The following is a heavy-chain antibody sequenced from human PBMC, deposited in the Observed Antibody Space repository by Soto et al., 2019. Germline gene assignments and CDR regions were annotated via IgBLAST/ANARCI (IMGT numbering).Heavy chain of an antibody. Sequence: SETLSLTCTVSGGSISSSSYYWCWIRHPPGKGLEWIGSIYYSGSTNYNPSLKSRVTISVDTSKNQFSLKLSSVTAADTAVYYCARSDGRYWGQGTLVTVSS. CDR1: GGSISSSSYY. J-gene: IGHJ4*02. CDR3: ARSDGRY. V-gene: IGHV4-39*07. CDR2: IYYSGST.